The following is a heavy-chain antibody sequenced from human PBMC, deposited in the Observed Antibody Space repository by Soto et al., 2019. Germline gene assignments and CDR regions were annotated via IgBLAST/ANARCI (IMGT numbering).Heavy chain of an antibody. Sequence: QVQLVQSGAEVKKPGSSVKVSCKASVGTFSRYSITWVRQAPGHGLEWIGRIIPIFGIASYAQKFQGRVTITADESTSTAYMELSSLRSDDTALYYCAREDRDRETGLVPAAIDGMDVWGQGTTVTVSS. D-gene: IGHD2-2*01. CDR2: IIPIFGIA. J-gene: IGHJ6*02. CDR3: AREDRDRETGLVPAAIDGMDV. V-gene: IGHV1-69*08. CDR1: VGTFSRYS.